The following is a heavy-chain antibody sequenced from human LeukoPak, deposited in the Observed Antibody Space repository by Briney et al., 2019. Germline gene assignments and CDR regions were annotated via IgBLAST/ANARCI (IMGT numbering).Heavy chain of an antibody. CDR2: IIPIFGIA. V-gene: IGHV1-69*04. J-gene: IGHJ5*02. CDR3: ARDQDYDSSGPSWFDP. D-gene: IGHD3-22*01. Sequence: GASVKVSCKASGGTFSSYAISWVRQAPGQGLEWMGRIIPIFGIANYAQKFHGRVTITADKSTSTAYMELSSLRSEDTAVYYCARDQDYDSSGPSWFDPWGQGTLVTVFS. CDR1: GGTFSSYA.